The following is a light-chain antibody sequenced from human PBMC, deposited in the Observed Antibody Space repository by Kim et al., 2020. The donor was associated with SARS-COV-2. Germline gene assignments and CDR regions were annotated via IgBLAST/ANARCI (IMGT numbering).Light chain of an antibody. Sequence: EIVLTQSPGTLSLSPGEGATLSCRASQSVSNNNLAWYQHKPGQAPRVLISATSARAAGIPHRFSGSGSGTDFTLTIRRLEPEDVAVYYCQQHGTTPLVSFGHGTKVDIK. V-gene: IGKV3-20*01. CDR3: QQHGTTPLVS. CDR2: ATS. J-gene: IGKJ3*01. CDR1: QSVSNNN.